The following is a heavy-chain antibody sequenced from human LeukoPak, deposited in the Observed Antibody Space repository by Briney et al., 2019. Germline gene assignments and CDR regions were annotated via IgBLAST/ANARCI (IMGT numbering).Heavy chain of an antibody. J-gene: IGHJ4*02. V-gene: IGHV3-64D*06. CDR2: LITTGGNT. D-gene: IGHD3-10*01. CDR1: GFTFSSYA. CDR3: VKDRLSGSGSYYGLGGY. Sequence: GGSLRLSCSASGFTFSSYAMHWVPPVPGRGLEYVAHLITTGGNTYHAHSVKGRFTISRDNSKNTLYLQISSLRAEDTAVYYCVKDRLSGSGSYYGLGGYWGQATLVSV.